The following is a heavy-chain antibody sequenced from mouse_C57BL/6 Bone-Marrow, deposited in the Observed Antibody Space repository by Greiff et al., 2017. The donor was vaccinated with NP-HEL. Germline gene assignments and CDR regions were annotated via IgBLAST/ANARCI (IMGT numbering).Heavy chain of an antibody. CDR2: IYPGDGDT. CDR1: GYAFSSSW. V-gene: IGHV1-82*01. Sequence: QVQLQQSGPELVKPGASVKISCKASGYAFSSSWMNWVKQRPGKGLEWIGRIYPGDGDTNYNGKFKGKATLTADKSSSTAYMQLSSLTSEDSAVYVCARGRGGKGWYFDVWGTGTTVTVSS. D-gene: IGHD2-1*01. J-gene: IGHJ1*03. CDR3: ARGRGGKGWYFDV.